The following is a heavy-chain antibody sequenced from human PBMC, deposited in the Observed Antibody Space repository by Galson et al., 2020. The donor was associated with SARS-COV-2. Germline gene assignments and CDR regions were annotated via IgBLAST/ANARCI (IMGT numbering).Heavy chain of an antibody. Sequence: GGSLRLSCGASGFTFSNYAMAWVRQAPGKGLEWVSLLNDRGDDTYYADSVKGRFTISRDNSKNRLFLQKNSLRAEDTGIYYCAKEGGSGWATDFFQHWGQGIQVTVSS. CDR1: GFTFSNYA. CDR3: AKEGGSGWATDFFQH. J-gene: IGHJ1*01. V-gene: IGHV3-23*01. CDR2: LNDRGDDT. D-gene: IGHD6-19*01.